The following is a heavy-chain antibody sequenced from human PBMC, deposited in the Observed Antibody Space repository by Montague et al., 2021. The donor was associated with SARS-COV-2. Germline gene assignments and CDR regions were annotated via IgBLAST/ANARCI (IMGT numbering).Heavy chain of an antibody. Sequence: SETLSLTCSVSGASMNSYYWTWVRQPPGKGLQWIGYTYYSGSISYDPSLQSRLTMTMDSSKNQFTLSLRSMTAADSAVYYCARVHRVNGVLTRFDYWGQGLSVTVSS. J-gene: IGHJ4*02. CDR1: GASMNSYY. CDR3: ARVHRVNGVLTRFDY. V-gene: IGHV4-59*01. D-gene: IGHD2-21*01. CDR2: TYYSGSI.